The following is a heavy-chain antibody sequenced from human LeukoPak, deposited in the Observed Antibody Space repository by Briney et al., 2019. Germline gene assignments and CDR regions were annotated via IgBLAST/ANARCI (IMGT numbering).Heavy chain of an antibody. V-gene: IGHV4-34*01. CDR1: GGSFSGYY. D-gene: IGHD3-22*01. CDR2: INHSGST. Sequence: SETLSLTCAVYGGSFSGYYWSWIRQPPGKGLEWIGEINHSGSTNYNPSLKSRVTISVDTSKNQFSLNLTSVTAADTAVYYCARGVSDSSGYYYSAPKYWGQGTLVTVSS. CDR3: ARGVSDSSGYYYSAPKY. J-gene: IGHJ4*02.